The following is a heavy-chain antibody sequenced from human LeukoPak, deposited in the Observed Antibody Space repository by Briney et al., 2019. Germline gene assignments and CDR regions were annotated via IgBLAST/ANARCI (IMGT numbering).Heavy chain of an antibody. CDR1: GFTFRTYA. Sequence: GGSLRLSCAASGFTFRTYAMNWVRHAQGKGLVWVSGIGVSDSTYYADSVKGRFTISRDNSKNTLYLQINSLRVEDTAVYYCATALLRGSTYIDVWGKGTTVTVSS. J-gene: IGHJ6*03. D-gene: IGHD1-1*01. V-gene: IGHV3-23*01. CDR3: ATALLRGSTYIDV. CDR2: IGVSDST.